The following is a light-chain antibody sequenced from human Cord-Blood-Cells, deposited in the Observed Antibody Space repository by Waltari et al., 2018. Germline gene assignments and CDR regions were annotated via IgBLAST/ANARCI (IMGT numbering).Light chain of an antibody. CDR3: CSYAGSYTFVV. Sequence: QSALTQPRSVSGSPGQSVTISCTGTSSDVGGYNYVSWYQQHPGKAPKLMIYDVSKRPSGVPDRFSGSKSGNTASLTSSGRQGEDEADYYCCSYAGSYTFVVFGGGTKLTVL. CDR1: SSDVGGYNY. CDR2: DVS. J-gene: IGLJ2*01. V-gene: IGLV2-11*01.